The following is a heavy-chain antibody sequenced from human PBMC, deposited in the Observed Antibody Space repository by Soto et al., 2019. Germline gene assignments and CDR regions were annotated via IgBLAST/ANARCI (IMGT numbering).Heavy chain of an antibody. CDR2: INPNSGGT. D-gene: IGHD3-10*01. V-gene: IGHV1-2*04. J-gene: IGHJ3*02. CDR1: GYTFTGYY. CDR3: ARGLTPITMVRGVIIKNDAFDI. Sequence: ASVKVSCKASGYTFTGYYMHWVRQAPGQGLEWMGWINPNSGGTNYAQKFQGWVTMTRDTSISTAYMELSRLRSDDTAVYYCARGLTPITMVRGVIIKNDAFDIWGQGTMVTVS.